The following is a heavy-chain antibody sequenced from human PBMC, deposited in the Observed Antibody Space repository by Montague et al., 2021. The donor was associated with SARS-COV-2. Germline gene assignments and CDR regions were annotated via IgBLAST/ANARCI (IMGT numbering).Heavy chain of an antibody. CDR3: ARVGAYVDYPTPPTFDY. J-gene: IGHJ4*02. D-gene: IGHD4-17*01. CDR2: IYHSGTT. Sequence: SETLSLTCTVAGGSISRYYWSWIRQPPGKGLDWIGYIYHSGTTNYNPSLKSRVTISVDTSKNQFSLKLSSVTAADTAVYYCARVGAYVDYPTPPTFDYWGQGTLVTVSS. V-gene: IGHV4-59*01. CDR1: GGSISRYY.